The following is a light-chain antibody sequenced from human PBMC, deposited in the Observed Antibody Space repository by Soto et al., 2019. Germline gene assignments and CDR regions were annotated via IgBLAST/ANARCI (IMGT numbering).Light chain of an antibody. Sequence: DIQMTQSPSTLSASVGDRVTITCRASQSISSWLAWYQQKPGKAPKLLIYDASSLESGVPSRFSGSGSGTEFTLTISRLQPADFATYYCQQYNSYSPITFGQGTRLEIK. V-gene: IGKV1-5*01. CDR3: QQYNSYSPIT. CDR2: DAS. CDR1: QSISSW. J-gene: IGKJ5*01.